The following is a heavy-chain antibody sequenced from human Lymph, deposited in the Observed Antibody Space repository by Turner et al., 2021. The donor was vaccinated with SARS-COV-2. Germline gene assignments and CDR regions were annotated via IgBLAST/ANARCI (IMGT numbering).Heavy chain of an antibody. J-gene: IGHJ6*02. CDR1: GFPFSSYA. CDR3: ARAYSGSYYYGMDV. V-gene: IGHV3-30-3*01. CDR2: ISYDGSNK. D-gene: IGHD1-26*01. Sequence: QVQLVESGGGVVQPGRSLRLSCAASGFPFSSYAMHWVRQAPGKGLEWVAIISYDGSNKYYADSVKGRFTISRDNSKNTLYLQMNSLRAEDAAVYYCARAYSGSYYYGMDVWGQGTTVTVS.